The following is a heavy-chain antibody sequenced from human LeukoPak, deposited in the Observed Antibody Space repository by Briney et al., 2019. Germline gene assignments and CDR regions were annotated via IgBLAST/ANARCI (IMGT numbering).Heavy chain of an antibody. D-gene: IGHD4-17*01. CDR1: GFTFSTYA. Sequence: PGGSLRLSCVASGFTFSTYAMRWVRQAPGKGLEWVSVISGSGGSTYYADSVKGRFTISRDNSKNTLFLQMNSLRADDTAIYYCAKLVGEHRGPFDIWGERTMVTVSS. CDR3: AKLVGEHRGPFDI. J-gene: IGHJ3*02. V-gene: IGHV3-23*01. CDR2: ISGSGGST.